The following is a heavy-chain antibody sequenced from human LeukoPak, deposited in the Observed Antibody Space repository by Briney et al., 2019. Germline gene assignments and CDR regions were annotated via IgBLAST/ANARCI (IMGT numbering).Heavy chain of an antibody. D-gene: IGHD3-16*01. CDR2: IYYSGST. CDR1: GGSISSSSYY. J-gene: IGHJ6*03. CDR3: ASLDYDWVAMDD. V-gene: IGHV4-39*01. Sequence: SETLSLTCTVSGGSISSSSYYWGWIRQPPGKGLEWIGSIYYSGSTYYNPSLKSRVTISVDTSKNQFSLKLSSVTAADTAVYYCASLDYDWVAMDDWGKGTTVTISS.